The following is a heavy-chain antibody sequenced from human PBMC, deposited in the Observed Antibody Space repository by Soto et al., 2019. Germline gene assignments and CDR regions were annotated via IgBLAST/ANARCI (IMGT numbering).Heavy chain of an antibody. Sequence: EVQLLESGGGLIQPGGSLRLSCTASGFTFSSYAMSWVRQAPGKGLEWVSGISGSGGSTYYTDSVKGRCTISRDNSKNTLYLQMNSLRDEDTAVYHYARGFDFWTQNFDNWGQGTLVTVSS. CDR2: ISGSGGST. V-gene: IGHV3-23*01. CDR1: GFTFSSYA. D-gene: IGHD3-3*01. CDR3: ARGFDFWTQNFDN. J-gene: IGHJ4*02.